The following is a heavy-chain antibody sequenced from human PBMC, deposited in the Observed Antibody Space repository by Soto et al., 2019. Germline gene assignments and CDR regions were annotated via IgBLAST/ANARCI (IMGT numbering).Heavy chain of an antibody. CDR2: IRQDGTET. D-gene: IGHD1-26*01. Sequence: EAQLVESGGGLVQPGGSLRLSCAASGFTFSTYWMNWVRQAPGMGLEWLAIIRQDGTETHYVDSVKGRFTISRDKTKNSLFLQMTNLRANDTAVYYCVGGAGWELDYWGQGTLVTVSS. V-gene: IGHV3-7*03. CDR1: GFTFSTYW. CDR3: VGGAGWELDY. J-gene: IGHJ4*02.